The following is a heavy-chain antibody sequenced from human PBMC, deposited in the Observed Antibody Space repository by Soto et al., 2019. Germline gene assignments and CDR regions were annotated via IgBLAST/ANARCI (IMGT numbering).Heavy chain of an antibody. CDR2: ISAHNGNT. J-gene: IGHJ4*02. D-gene: IGHD1-1*01. V-gene: IGHV1-18*01. Sequence: QVHLVQSGAEVKKPGASVKVSCKGSGYAFTTYGITWVRQAPGQGLEWMGWISAHNGNTNYAQKRQGRATVTRDTSTRTAYMELRSPRSDATAVYYCARGRYGDYWGQGAQVTVSS. CDR3: ARGRYGDY. CDR1: GYAFTTYG.